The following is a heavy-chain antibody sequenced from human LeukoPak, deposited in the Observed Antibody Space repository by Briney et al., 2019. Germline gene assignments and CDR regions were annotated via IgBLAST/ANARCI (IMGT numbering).Heavy chain of an antibody. Sequence: NPSETLSLTCTVSGYSISSGYYWGWIRQPPGKGLEWIGSIYHSGSTYYNPSLKSRVTISVDTSKNQFSLKLSSVTAADTAVYYCARSYYEFDYWGQGTLVTVSS. D-gene: IGHD3-22*01. CDR3: ARSYYEFDY. J-gene: IGHJ4*02. V-gene: IGHV4-38-2*02. CDR1: GYSISSGYY. CDR2: IYHSGST.